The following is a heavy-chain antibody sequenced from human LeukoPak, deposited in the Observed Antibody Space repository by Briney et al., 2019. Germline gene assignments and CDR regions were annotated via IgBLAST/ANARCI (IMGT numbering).Heavy chain of an antibody. D-gene: IGHD3-10*01. CDR3: ARDLETRGSYSVDY. V-gene: IGHV3-20*04. J-gene: IGHJ4*02. CDR1: GFTFDDYG. Sequence: GGSLRLSCAASGFTFDDYGMTWVRQVPGKGLEWVSSIDWNGGSTGHAGSVRGRFTISRDSAKNSLYLQMSSLRPEDTALYYCARDLETRGSYSVDYWGQGTLVTVSS. CDR2: IDWNGGST.